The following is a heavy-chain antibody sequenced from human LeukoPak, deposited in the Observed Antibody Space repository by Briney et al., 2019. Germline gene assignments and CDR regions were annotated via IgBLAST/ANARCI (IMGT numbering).Heavy chain of an antibody. D-gene: IGHD2-2*01. J-gene: IGHJ4*02. CDR3: AGEKVDCSSTSCPPIGPLDY. V-gene: IGHV4-34*01. Sequence: KSSETLSLTCAVYGGSFSGYYWSWIRQPPGKGLEWIGEINHSGSTNYNPSLKSRVTISVDTSKNQFSLKLSSVTAADTAVYYCAGEKVDCSSTSCPPIGPLDYWGQGTLVTVSS. CDR1: GGSFSGYY. CDR2: INHSGST.